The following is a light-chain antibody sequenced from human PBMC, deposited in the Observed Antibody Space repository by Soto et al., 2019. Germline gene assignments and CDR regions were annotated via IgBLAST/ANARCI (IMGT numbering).Light chain of an antibody. Sequence: DIQLTQSPSTLSASVGDRVTIACRASQSVRTWLAWYQQKPGKAPKLLIYKASTLESGVPSRFSGGGSETEFTLTISSLQLDDFAIYYCQQYNSFSQWTFGQGTKVEIK. V-gene: IGKV1-5*03. CDR2: KAS. CDR1: QSVRTW. J-gene: IGKJ1*01. CDR3: QQYNSFSQWT.